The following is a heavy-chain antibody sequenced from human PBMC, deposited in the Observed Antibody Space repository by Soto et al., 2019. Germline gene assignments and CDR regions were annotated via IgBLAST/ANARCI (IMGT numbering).Heavy chain of an antibody. CDR2: IYYSGST. CDR3: ARVPGP. V-gene: IGHV4-39*07. CDR1: GGSFSSSSYY. J-gene: IGHJ5*02. Sequence: PSETLSLTCAVYGGSFSSSSYYWGWIRQPPGKGLEWIGSIYYSGSTYYNPSLKSRVTISVDTSKNQFSLKLSSVTAADTAVYYCARVPGPWGQGTLVTVSS.